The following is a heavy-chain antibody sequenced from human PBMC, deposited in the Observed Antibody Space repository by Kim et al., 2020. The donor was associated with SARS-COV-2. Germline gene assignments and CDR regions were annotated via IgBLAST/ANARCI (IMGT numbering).Heavy chain of an antibody. V-gene: IGHV3-30-3*01. Sequence: GGSLRLSCAASGFTFSSYAMHWVRQAPGKGLEWVAVISYDGSNKYYADSAKGRFPISRDTSKNTLYLQMDSLRAEDTAVYYCARGRPGITMIVMVPRNVYDGFDVWGQGPMVT. J-gene: IGHJ3*01. CDR2: ISYDGSNK. CDR1: GFTFSSYA. CDR3: ARGRPGITMIVMVPRNVYDGFDV. D-gene: IGHD3-22*01.